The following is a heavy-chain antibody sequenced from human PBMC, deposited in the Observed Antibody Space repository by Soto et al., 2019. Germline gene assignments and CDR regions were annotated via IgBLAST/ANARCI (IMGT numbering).Heavy chain of an antibody. D-gene: IGHD6-13*01. CDR2: INPSGGST. Sequence: ASVKVSCKASGYTFTSYYMHWVRQAPGQGLEWMGIINPSGGSTSYAQKFQGRVTMTRDTSTSTVYMELSSLRSEDTAVYYCARGRSRARSSSWATDYWGQGTLVTVSS. J-gene: IGHJ4*02. CDR1: GYTFTSYY. V-gene: IGHV1-46*01. CDR3: ARGRSRARSSSWATDY.